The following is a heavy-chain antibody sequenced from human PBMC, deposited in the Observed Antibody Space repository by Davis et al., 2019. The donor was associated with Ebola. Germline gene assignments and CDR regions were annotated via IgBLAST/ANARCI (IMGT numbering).Heavy chain of an antibody. D-gene: IGHD3-9*01. CDR2: MNPNSGNT. CDR3: ASDDILTGYHDTSYYYYGMDV. V-gene: IGHV1-8*03. CDR1: GYTFTSYD. J-gene: IGHJ6*02. Sequence: ASVKVSCKASGYTFTSYDINWVRQATGQGLEWMGWMNPNSGNTGYAQKFQGRVTITRNTSISTAYMELSSLRSEDTAVYYCASDDILTGYHDTSYYYYGMDVWGQGTTVTVSS.